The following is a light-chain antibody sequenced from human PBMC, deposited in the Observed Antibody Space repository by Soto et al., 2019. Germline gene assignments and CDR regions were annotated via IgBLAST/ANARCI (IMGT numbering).Light chain of an antibody. J-gene: IGKJ5*01. V-gene: IGKV3D-20*02. Sequence: EIVLTQSPGTLSLSPGERATLSCRASQTVSSSYLAWYQRKPGQAPRLLIYHASIRATGIPARFSGSGSGTDFTLTISSLEPEDFAVYYCQQRNSWPPTFTFGQGTRLEIK. CDR2: HAS. CDR1: QTVSSSY. CDR3: QQRNSWPPTFT.